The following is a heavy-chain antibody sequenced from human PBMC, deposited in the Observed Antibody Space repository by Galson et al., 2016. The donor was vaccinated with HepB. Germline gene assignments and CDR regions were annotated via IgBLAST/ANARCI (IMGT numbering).Heavy chain of an antibody. Sequence: SLRLSCAASGFTFSNYGMHWVRQAPGKGLEWVAVVWFDANNKYYADSVKGRFTISGDNSKNTLYLQMNSLRAEDTAVYYCARDSSGHVYYFDYWGQGTLVTVSS. CDR1: GFTFSNYG. CDR3: ARDSSGHVYYFDY. D-gene: IGHD6-19*01. V-gene: IGHV3-33*01. CDR2: VWFDANNK. J-gene: IGHJ4*02.